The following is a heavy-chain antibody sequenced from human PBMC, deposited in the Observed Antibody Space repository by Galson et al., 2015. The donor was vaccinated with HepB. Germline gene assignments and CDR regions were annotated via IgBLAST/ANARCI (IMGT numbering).Heavy chain of an antibody. V-gene: IGHV3-21*04. D-gene: IGHD3-22*01. Sequence: SLRLSCAASGFTFNSYTMNWVRQAPGKGLEWVSSISSGGAYIYYVDSVKGRFTISRDNAKNSLYLQMDSLRVEDTAVYYCARFISGSESNGYVYFDYWGQGTLVTVSS. J-gene: IGHJ4*02. CDR2: ISSGGAYI. CDR1: GFTFNSYT. CDR3: ARFISGSESNGYVYFDY.